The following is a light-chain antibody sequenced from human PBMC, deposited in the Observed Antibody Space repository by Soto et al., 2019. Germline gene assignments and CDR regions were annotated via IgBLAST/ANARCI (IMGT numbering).Light chain of an antibody. CDR1: QSVSRN. V-gene: IGKV3-15*01. CDR2: GAS. Sequence: EIVMKQSPATLSVSPGERATLSCRASQSVSRNLAWYQQKPGQAPRLLVYGASTRATGIPARFSGSGSGTEFTLTISSLQSEDFAVYYCQQYNNWPPYTFGQGTKLEIK. J-gene: IGKJ2*01. CDR3: QQYNNWPPYT.